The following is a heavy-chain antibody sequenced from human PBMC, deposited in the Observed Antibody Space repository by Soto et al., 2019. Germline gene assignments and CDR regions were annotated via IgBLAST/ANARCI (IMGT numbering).Heavy chain of an antibody. CDR2: IHNSGSP. CDR1: GASIYNGGYF. V-gene: IGHV4-30-4*01. J-gene: IGHJ4*02. CDR3: ARHRYSYGVYYFDY. Sequence: SETLSLTCSVSGASIYNGGYFWSWIRQSPGKGLEWIGHIHNSGSPYNNPSLKSRVTISVDTSKNQFSLKLSSVTAADTAVYYCARHRYSYGVYYFDYWGQGTLVTVSS. D-gene: IGHD5-18*01.